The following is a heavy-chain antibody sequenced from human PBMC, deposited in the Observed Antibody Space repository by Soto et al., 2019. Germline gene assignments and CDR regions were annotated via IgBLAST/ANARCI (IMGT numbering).Heavy chain of an antibody. V-gene: IGHV4-59*01. CDR3: ARVKYSSYPAYYYYGMDV. D-gene: IGHD6-6*01. CDR2: IYYSGST. CDR1: GGSIRSYY. Sequence: QVQLQESGPGLVKPSETLSLTCTDSGGSIRSYYWSWIRQPPGKGLEWIGYIYYSGSTNYNPSLKSRVTISVDTSKNQTALKRSSVTAEDTAVYDCARVKYSSYPAYYYYGMDVWGQGTTVTVSS. J-gene: IGHJ6*02.